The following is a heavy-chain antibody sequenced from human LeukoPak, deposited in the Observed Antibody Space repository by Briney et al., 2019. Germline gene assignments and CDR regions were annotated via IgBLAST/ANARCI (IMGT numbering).Heavy chain of an antibody. CDR3: ARGGSHMTTVTTSIWFDP. CDR2: VNHSGST. D-gene: IGHD4-17*01. CDR1: GGSFSGYY. Sequence: SETLSLTCAVYGGSFSGYYWSWIRQRPGKGLEWIGEVNHSGSTNYNPSLKSRVTISVDTSKNQFSLKLSSVTAADTAVYYCARGGSHMTTVTTSIWFDPWGQGTLVTVSS. V-gene: IGHV4-34*01. J-gene: IGHJ5*02.